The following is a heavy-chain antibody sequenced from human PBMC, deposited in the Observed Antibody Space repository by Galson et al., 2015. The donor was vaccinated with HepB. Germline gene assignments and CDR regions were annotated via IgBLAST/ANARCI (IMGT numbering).Heavy chain of an antibody. Sequence: SLRLSCAASGFTVSTNYMNWVRQAPGKGLEWVSAIYSGGSTYYADSAKGRFTISSHNSKNTLYLQMNSLQAEDTAVYDWARVKSVGAYTSFFDHWGQGTLVTVSS. J-gene: IGHJ4*02. CDR1: GFTVSTNY. CDR3: ARVKSVGAYTSFFDH. D-gene: IGHD1-26*01. CDR2: IYSGGST. V-gene: IGHV3-53*01.